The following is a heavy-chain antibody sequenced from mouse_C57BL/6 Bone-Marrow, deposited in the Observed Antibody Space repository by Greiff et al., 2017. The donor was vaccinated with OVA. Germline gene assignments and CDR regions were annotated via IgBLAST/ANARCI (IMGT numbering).Heavy chain of an antibody. Sequence: EVMLVESGEGLVKPGGSLKLSCAASGFTFSSYAMSWVRQTPEKRLEWVAYISSGGDYIYYADTVKGRFTISRDNARNTLYLQMSSLKSEDTAMYYCTRDRGTGLYYAMDYWGQGTSVTVSS. CDR1: GFTFSSYA. CDR3: TRDRGTGLYYAMDY. CDR2: ISSGGDYI. D-gene: IGHD4-1*01. J-gene: IGHJ4*01. V-gene: IGHV5-9-1*02.